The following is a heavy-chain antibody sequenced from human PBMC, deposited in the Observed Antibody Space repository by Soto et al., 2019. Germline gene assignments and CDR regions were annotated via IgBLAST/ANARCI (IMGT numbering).Heavy chain of an antibody. CDR1: GGSISSGDYY. D-gene: IGHD6-19*01. Sequence: QVQLQESGPGLVKPSQTLSLTCTVSGGSISSGDYYWSWIRQPPGKGLEWIGYIYYSGSTYYNPSLNSRVTISVDTSKNQFSLKLSSVTAADTAVYYCAREFAYSSGWYRYFDYWGQGTLVTVSS. J-gene: IGHJ4*02. CDR3: AREFAYSSGWYRYFDY. CDR2: IYYSGST. V-gene: IGHV4-30-4*01.